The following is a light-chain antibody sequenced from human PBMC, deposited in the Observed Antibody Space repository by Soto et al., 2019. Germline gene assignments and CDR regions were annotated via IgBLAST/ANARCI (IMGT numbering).Light chain of an antibody. CDR3: QQYGDSPPT. V-gene: IGKV3-20*01. CDR1: QRVSSNY. Sequence: VLTQSPGTLSLSPGERATLSCRASQRVSSNYLAWYQQKPGQAPRLLISGASSRAAGIPDRFSGSGSETDFTLNISRLEPDDFAMYQCQQYGDSPPTFGQGTKVDIK. CDR2: GAS. J-gene: IGKJ1*01.